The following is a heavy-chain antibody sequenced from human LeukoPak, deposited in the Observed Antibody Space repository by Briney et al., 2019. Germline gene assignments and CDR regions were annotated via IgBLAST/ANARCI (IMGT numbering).Heavy chain of an antibody. V-gene: IGHV3-30-3*01. D-gene: IGHD3-10*01. CDR1: GFTFSSYA. J-gene: IGHJ5*02. CDR3: ARSRSSYGSGSYPHWFGP. CDR2: ISYDGSNK. Sequence: PGGSLRLSCAASGFTFSSYAMHWVRQAPGKGLEWVAVISYDGSNKYYADSVKGRFTISRDNSKNTLYLQMNSLRAEDTAVYYCARSRSSYGSGSYPHWFGPWGQGTLVTVSS.